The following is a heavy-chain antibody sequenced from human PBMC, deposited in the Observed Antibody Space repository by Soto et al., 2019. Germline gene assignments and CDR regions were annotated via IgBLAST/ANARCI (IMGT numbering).Heavy chain of an antibody. CDR3: ARAPYEGYDYVPLYYFDY. Sequence: QVQLVQSGAEVKKPGASVKVSCKASGYTFTGYYMHWVRQAPGQGLEWMGWINPNSGGINYAQKFQGWVTMTRDTSISTAYMELSRLRSDDTAVYYCARAPYEGYDYVPLYYFDYWGQGTLVTVSS. D-gene: IGHD5-12*01. CDR2: INPNSGGI. J-gene: IGHJ4*02. CDR1: GYTFTGYY. V-gene: IGHV1-2*04.